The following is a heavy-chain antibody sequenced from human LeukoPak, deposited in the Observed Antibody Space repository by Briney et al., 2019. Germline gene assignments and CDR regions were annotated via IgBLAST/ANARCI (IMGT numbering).Heavy chain of an antibody. V-gene: IGHV4-59*01. CDR1: GGSMKNSF. J-gene: IGHJ5*02. CDR3: ARNRFQLSGAYWFDP. CDR2: VSDTGVT. Sequence: SETLSLTCFVTGGSMKNSFWIWIRQPPGKGLEWIGYVSDTGVTNSNPSLKSRVTFSIDTSKGQFYLKLRSVTAADTALYFCARNRFQLSGAYWFDPWGRGTLVIVSS. D-gene: IGHD2/OR15-2a*01.